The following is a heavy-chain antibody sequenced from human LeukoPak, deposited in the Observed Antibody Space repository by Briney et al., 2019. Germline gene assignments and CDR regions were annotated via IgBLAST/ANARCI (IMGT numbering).Heavy chain of an antibody. CDR1: GFTFSPYS. V-gene: IGHV3-23*01. CDR3: AKLPPSGSVSYHFDY. J-gene: IGHJ4*02. D-gene: IGHD3-10*01. Sequence: GGSLRLSCAASGFTFSPYSMNWVRQAPGKGLEWVSAISGSGGRTYYADSVKGRFTISRDNSNNTVYLQMNSLRAEDTAVYYCAKLPPSGSVSYHFDYWGQGTLVTVSS. CDR2: ISGSGGRT.